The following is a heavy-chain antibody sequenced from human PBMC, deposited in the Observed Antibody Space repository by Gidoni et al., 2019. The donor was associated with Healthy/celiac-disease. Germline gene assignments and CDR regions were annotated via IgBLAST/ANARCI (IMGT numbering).Heavy chain of an antibody. CDR2: ISSSGSTI. Sequence: GLCWVSYISSSGSTIYYADSVKGRFTISRDNAKNSLYLQMNSLRAEDTAVYYCAVISYCSGGSCSAGGVLFDYWGQGTLVTVSS. D-gene: IGHD2-15*01. J-gene: IGHJ4*02. CDR3: AVISYCSGGSCSAGGVLFDY. V-gene: IGHV3-48*03.